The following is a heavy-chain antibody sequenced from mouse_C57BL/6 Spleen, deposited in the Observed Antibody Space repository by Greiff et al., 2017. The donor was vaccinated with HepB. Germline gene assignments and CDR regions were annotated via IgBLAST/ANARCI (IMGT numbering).Heavy chain of an antibody. CDR3: ARGSFDY. CDR2: IYPGDGDT. CDR1: GYAFSSSW. Sequence: VQLQESGPELVKPGASVKLSCKASGYAFSSSWMNWVKQRPGKVLEWIGRIYPGDGDTNYNGKFKGKATLTADKSSSTAYMKLGSLTSDDSAVYSCARGSFDYWGQGTTLTVSS. J-gene: IGHJ2*01. V-gene: IGHV1-82*01.